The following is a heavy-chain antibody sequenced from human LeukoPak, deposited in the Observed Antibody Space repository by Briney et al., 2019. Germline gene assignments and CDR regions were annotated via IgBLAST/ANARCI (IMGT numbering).Heavy chain of an antibody. CDR1: GGSITSHY. CDR2: INYSGDT. Sequence: SETLSLTCTVSGGSITSHYWACIRESPGKGLEYIAYINYSGDTNFHLSLGSRVTIYVDTSKNQFSLKLSSVSAADTAVYYCARLFGDTALRVHYHYMDVWGKGTTVTVSS. V-gene: IGHV4-59*11. CDR3: ARLFGDTALRVHYHYMDV. J-gene: IGHJ6*03. D-gene: IGHD3-3*01.